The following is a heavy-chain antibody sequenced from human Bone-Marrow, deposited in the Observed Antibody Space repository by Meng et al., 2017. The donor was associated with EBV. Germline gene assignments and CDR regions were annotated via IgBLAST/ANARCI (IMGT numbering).Heavy chain of an antibody. CDR3: AKDLSGRFDP. D-gene: IGHD1-14*01. J-gene: IGHJ5*02. Sequence: QEEWVEAGGGVVQPGRALSLSCAASGFMFSGYGFHWVRQASGKGPEWVAIIPSDASHNKYYADSVKGRFTISRDNSKNTLYLQMNSLKIEDTAVYYCAKDLSGRFDPWGQGTLVTVSS. CDR1: GFMFSGYG. V-gene: IGHV3-30*18. CDR2: IPSDASHNK.